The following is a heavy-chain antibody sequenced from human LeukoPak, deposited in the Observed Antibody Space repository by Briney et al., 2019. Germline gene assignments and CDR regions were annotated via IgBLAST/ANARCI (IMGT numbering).Heavy chain of an antibody. CDR1: GYTLPRYG. Sequence: ASVNVSRKPSGYTLPRYGIRRGRQPPGQGLEGVGGFNAYNGNTNYAQKLQGRVTMTTDTSTSTAYMELRSLRSDDTAVYYCARRRRDIVAPPDYWGQGTLVTVSS. D-gene: IGHD5-12*01. CDR3: ARRRRDIVAPPDY. V-gene: IGHV1-18*01. J-gene: IGHJ4*02. CDR2: FNAYNGNT.